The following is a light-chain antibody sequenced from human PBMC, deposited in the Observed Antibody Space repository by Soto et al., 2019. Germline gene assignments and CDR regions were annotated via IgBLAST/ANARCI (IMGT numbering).Light chain of an antibody. CDR1: QSIRNY. Sequence: DIQMTQSPSSLSASVGDRVTITCRASQSIRNYLNWYQHKPGKAPNLLIYAASTLQSGVPSRFSGSRSGTDFTLTITHLQPEDFASYYCQQSYSSPPTFGQGTKLEIK. J-gene: IGKJ2*01. CDR3: QQSYSSPPT. V-gene: IGKV1-39*01. CDR2: AAS.